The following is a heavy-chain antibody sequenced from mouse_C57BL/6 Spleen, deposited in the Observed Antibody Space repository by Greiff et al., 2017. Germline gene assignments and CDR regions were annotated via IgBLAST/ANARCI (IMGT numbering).Heavy chain of an antibody. V-gene: IGHV3-6*01. D-gene: IGHD2-2*01. CDR3: ARWFDYYGYDDN. Sequence: EVKLQESGPGLVKPSQSLSLTCSVTGYSITSGYYWNWIRQFPGNKLEWMGYISYDGSNNYNPSLKNRISITRDTSKNQFFLKLNSVTTEDTATYYCARWFDYYGYDDNWGQGTLVTVSA. J-gene: IGHJ3*01. CDR2: ISYDGSN. CDR1: GYSITSGYY.